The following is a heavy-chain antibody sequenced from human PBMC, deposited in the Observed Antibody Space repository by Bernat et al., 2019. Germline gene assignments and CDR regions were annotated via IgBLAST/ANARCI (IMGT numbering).Heavy chain of an antibody. CDR1: GFTFDGYA. CDR3: AKDPAAGNDLDY. Sequence: EVQLVESGGGVVQPGGSLRLSCAASGFTFDGYAMHWVRQAPGKGLEWVSLISGDGGSTYYADSVKGRFTISRDNSKNSLYLQMNSLRTEDTAVYYCAKDPAAGNDLDYWGQGTLVTVSS. CDR2: ISGDGGST. J-gene: IGHJ4*02. D-gene: IGHD6-13*01. V-gene: IGHV3-43*02.